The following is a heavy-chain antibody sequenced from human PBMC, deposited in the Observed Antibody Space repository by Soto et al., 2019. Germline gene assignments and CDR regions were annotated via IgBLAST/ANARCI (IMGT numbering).Heavy chain of an antibody. Sequence: SETLSLTCAVSGGSISSGGYSWSWIRQPPGKGLEWIGYIYHSGSTYYNPSLKSRVTISVDRSKNQFSLKLSSVTAADTAVYYCGRVDDVWGSYRLCAFDIWGQGTMVTVSS. CDR2: IYHSGST. CDR1: GGSISSGGYS. D-gene: IGHD3-16*02. V-gene: IGHV4-30-2*01. CDR3: GRVDDVWGSYRLCAFDI. J-gene: IGHJ3*02.